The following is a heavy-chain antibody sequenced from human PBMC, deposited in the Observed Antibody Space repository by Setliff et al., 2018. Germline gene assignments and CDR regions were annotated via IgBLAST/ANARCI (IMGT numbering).Heavy chain of an antibody. J-gene: IGHJ3*02. CDR1: GGSISSSSYY. CDR2: IYYSGST. V-gene: IGHV4-39*01. Sequence: SETLSLTCTVSGGSISSSSYYWGWIRQPPGKGLEWIGSIYYSGSTYYNPSLKSRVTISVDTSKNQFSLKLSSVTAADTAVYYCASPMGVVVVPAAKPVGAFDIWGQGTMVTVSS. D-gene: IGHD2-2*01. CDR3: ASPMGVVVVPAAKPVGAFDI.